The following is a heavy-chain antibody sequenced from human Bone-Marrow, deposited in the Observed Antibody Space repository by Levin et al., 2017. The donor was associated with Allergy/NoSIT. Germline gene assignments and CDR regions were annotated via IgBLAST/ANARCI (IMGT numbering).Heavy chain of an antibody. CDR2: IYSDGST. CDR3: ASNADFGY. Sequence: ETLSLTCAASGFTVSSNYMNWVRQAPGKGLEWVSLIYSDGSTHYADSVRGRFTISRDNSKNTLFLQMTSLRVDDTAVYYCASNADFGYWGQGTLVTVSS. V-gene: IGHV3-53*01. CDR1: GFTVSSNY. J-gene: IGHJ4*02.